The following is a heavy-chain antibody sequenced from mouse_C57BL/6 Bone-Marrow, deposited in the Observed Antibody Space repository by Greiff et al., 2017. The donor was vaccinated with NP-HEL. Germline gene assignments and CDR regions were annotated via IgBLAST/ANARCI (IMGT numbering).Heavy chain of an antibody. CDR1: GYSITSDY. V-gene: IGHV3-8*01. D-gene: IGHD2-2*01. CDR2: ISYSGST. J-gene: IGHJ4*01. CDR3: ARSPLWLRRNYYVWTT. Sequence: DVQLQESGPGLAKPSQTLSLTCSVTGYSITSDYWNWIRKFPGNRLEYMGYISYSGSTYYNPSLKSRISITRDTSKNQYYLQLNSVTTEDTATYYCARSPLWLRRNYYVWTTGVKEPQSPSPQ.